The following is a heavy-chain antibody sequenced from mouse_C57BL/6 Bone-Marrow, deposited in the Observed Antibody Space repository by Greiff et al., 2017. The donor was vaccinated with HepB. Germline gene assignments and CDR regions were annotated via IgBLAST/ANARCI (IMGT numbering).Heavy chain of an antibody. D-gene: IGHD1-1*01. J-gene: IGHJ2*01. Sequence: VQLQQSGPELVKPGASVKISCKASGYSFTGYYMNWVKQSPEKSLEWIGEINPSTGGTTYNQKFKAKATLTVDKSSSTAYMQLKSLTSEDSAVYYCATSSRDYWGQGTTLTVSS. CDR1: GYSFTGYY. CDR3: ATSSRDY. CDR2: INPSTGGT. V-gene: IGHV1-42*01.